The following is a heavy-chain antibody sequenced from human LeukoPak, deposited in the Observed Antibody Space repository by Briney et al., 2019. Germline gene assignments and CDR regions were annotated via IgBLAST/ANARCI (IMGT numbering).Heavy chain of an antibody. J-gene: IGHJ3*02. CDR2: ISYDGSNK. Sequence: GGSLRLSCAASGFTFSSYGMHWVRQAPGKGLEWVAVISYDGSNKYYADSVKGRFTISRDNAKNSLYLQMNSLRAEDTALYYCAKVPQYCSGGSCYSRDAFDIWGQGTMVTVSS. V-gene: IGHV3-30*18. CDR3: AKVPQYCSGGSCYSRDAFDI. CDR1: GFTFSSYG. D-gene: IGHD2-15*01.